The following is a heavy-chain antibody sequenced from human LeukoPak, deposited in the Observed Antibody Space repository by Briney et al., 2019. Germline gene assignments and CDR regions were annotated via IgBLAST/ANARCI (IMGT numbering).Heavy chain of an antibody. Sequence: ASVKVSCKASGYSFTAYGMGWLRQAPGQGLEWMGWISGHTGTAIYAQNLQGRVTLTADTFTSIVYMEMRSLRSDDTAVYYCARGGSGDHQEQLGPPGYYHYMDVWGTGTTVTVSS. CDR3: ARGGSGDHQEQLGPPGYYHYMDV. CDR2: ISGHTGTA. D-gene: IGHD3-10*01. J-gene: IGHJ6*03. V-gene: IGHV1-18*01. CDR1: GYSFTAYG.